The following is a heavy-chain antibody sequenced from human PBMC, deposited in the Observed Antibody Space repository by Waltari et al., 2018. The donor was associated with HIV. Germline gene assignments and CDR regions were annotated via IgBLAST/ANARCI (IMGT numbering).Heavy chain of an antibody. CDR1: GFTFREYA. D-gene: IGHD3-10*01. V-gene: IGHV3-30*18. Sequence: QVQLVESGGGVVQPGKSLRLSCAASGFTFREYAMHWVRQAPGKGLEWVTVISSDRGNQYYADSVKGRFTISRDNSKKTLSLERNSLKIEDTAMYYCAKDAYGGHPKNWFDSWGQGILVTVSS. CDR3: AKDAYGGHPKNWFDS. J-gene: IGHJ5*01. CDR2: ISSDRGNQ.